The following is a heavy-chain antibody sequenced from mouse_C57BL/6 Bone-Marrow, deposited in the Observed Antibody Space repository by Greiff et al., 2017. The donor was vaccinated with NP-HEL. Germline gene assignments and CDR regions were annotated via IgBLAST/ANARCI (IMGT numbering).Heavy chain of an antibody. V-gene: IGHV1-82*01. J-gene: IGHJ3*01. D-gene: IGHD1-1*02. Sequence: QVQLKESGPELVKPGASVKISCKASGYAFSSSWMNWVKQRPGKGLEWIGRIYPGDGDTNYNRKFKGKATLTADKSSSTAYMQLSSLTSEDSAVYCCERSRWAWLAYWGQGTLVTVSA. CDR3: ERSRWAWLAY. CDR1: GYAFSSSW. CDR2: IYPGDGDT.